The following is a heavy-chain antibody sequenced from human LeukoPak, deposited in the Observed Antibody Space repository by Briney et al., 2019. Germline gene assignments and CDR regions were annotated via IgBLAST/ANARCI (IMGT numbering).Heavy chain of an antibody. CDR2: TIPIFGTA. Sequence: GASVKVSCKASGGTFSSYAISWVRQAPGQGLEWMGGTIPIFGTANYAQKFQGRVTITADKSTSTAYMELSSLRSEDTAVYYCARDYDFEGYYYYMDVWGKGTTVTISS. CDR1: GGTFSSYA. CDR3: ARDYDFEGYYYYMDV. J-gene: IGHJ6*03. V-gene: IGHV1-69*06. D-gene: IGHD3-3*01.